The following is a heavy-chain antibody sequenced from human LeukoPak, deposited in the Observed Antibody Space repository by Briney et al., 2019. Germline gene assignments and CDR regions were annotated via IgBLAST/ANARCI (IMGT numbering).Heavy chain of an antibody. J-gene: IGHJ3*02. CDR1: GYSFTTLTTYW. CDR3: ARLMGGVSRAFDI. Sequence: GESLKISCQASGYSFTTLTTYWIAWVRQMPGKGLEWMGIIYPGDSDTRYSPSFQGQVTISADKSISTAYLQWSSLKASDTAMYYCARLMGGVSRAFDIWGQGTMVTVSS. V-gene: IGHV5-51*01. D-gene: IGHD2-8*02. CDR2: IYPGDSDT.